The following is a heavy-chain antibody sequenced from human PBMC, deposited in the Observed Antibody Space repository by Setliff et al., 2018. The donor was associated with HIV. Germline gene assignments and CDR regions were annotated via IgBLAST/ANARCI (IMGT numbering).Heavy chain of an antibody. D-gene: IGHD3-22*01. CDR3: KADSSGYP. J-gene: IGHJ5*02. CDR1: GFTLSDQY. CDR2: TRNKANSYTT. V-gene: IGHV3-72*01. Sequence: GGSLRLSCAASGFTLSDQYMDWVRQAPGKGLEWVGRTRNKANSYTTEYAASVKGRISISRDDSKNTAYLQMNSLKTEDTAVYYCKADSSGYPWGQGTLVTVSP.